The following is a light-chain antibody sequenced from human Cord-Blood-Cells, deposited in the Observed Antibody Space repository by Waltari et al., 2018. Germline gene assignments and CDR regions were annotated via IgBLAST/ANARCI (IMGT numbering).Light chain of an antibody. CDR2: ECS. Sequence: QSALTQPASVSGSPGQSITIPCTGTSSDVGSYNLVSWYQQHPGKAPKPLIYECSKRPSGVSNRFSGSKSGNTASLTLSGLQAEDEADYYCCSYAGSSSWVFGGGTKLTVL. V-gene: IGLV2-23*01. CDR3: CSYAGSSSWV. CDR1: SSDVGSYNL. J-gene: IGLJ3*02.